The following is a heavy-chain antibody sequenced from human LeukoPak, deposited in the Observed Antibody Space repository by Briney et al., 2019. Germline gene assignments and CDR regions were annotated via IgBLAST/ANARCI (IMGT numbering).Heavy chain of an antibody. CDR1: GFTFSSYW. CDR3: ARDSSSWYAEPYYFDY. Sequence: GGSLRLSCAASGFTFSSYWMSWVRQAPGEGLEWVANIKQDGSEKYYVDSVKGRFTISRDNAKNSLYLQMNSLRAEDTAVYYCARDSSSWYAEPYYFDYWGQGTLVTVSS. V-gene: IGHV3-7*01. CDR2: IKQDGSEK. D-gene: IGHD6-13*01. J-gene: IGHJ4*02.